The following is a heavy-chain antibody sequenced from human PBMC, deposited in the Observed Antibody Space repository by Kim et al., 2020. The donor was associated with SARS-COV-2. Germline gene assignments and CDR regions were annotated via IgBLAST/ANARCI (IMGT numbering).Heavy chain of an antibody. V-gene: IGHV1-2*06. Sequence: ASVKVSCKASGYTLADYHIHWVRLAPGQGLEWMGRIQTYSGATNQARKFRDRISMTRDTSINTAYMELSGLTSDDTAFYYCARLEWNLLHFDYWGQGTLVTVSS. D-gene: IGHD3-3*01. J-gene: IGHJ4*02. CDR3: ARLEWNLLHFDY. CDR1: GYTLADYH. CDR2: IQTYSGAT.